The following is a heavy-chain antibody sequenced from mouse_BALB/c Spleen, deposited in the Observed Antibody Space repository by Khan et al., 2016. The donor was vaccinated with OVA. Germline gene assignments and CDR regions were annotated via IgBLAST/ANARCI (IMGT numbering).Heavy chain of an antibody. CDR1: GFSLNSCG. D-gene: IGHD2-14*01. CDR2: LWSGGST. Sequence: VQLQQSGPGLVQPSQSLSITCTVTGFSLNSCGVPWVRQSQGKGKEWRGVLWSGGSTDYNAAFLSRLSISKDNSKSQVFVKMNSLQANDTAIYYCARILIGTTYYAMDDLGQGTSVTVS. J-gene: IGHJ4*01. V-gene: IGHV2-2*02. CDR3: ARILIGTTYYAMDD.